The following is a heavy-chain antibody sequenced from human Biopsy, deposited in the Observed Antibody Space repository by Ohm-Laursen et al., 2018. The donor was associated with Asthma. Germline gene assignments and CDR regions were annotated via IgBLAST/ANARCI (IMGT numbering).Heavy chain of an antibody. V-gene: IGHV3-30-3*01. D-gene: IGHD1-26*01. CDR3: AKGEWELLEANFDY. J-gene: IGHJ4*02. CDR1: GFTFSSYA. CDR2: ISYDGSNK. Sequence: SLRLSCTASGFTFSSYAMHWVRQAPGKGLEWVAVISYDGSNKYYADSVKGRFTISRDNAKNSLYLQMNSLRAEDTALYYCAKGEWELLEANFDYWGQGILVTVSS.